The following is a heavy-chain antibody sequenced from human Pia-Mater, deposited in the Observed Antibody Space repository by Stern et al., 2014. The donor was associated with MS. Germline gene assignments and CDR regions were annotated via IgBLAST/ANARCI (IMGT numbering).Heavy chain of an antibody. J-gene: IGHJ4*02. V-gene: IGHV3-13*01. CDR2: IGNAGET. Sequence: EVQLVESGGGLVQPGGPLRLSCAASGFTFSSYDMHWVRQATGKGLEWVSAIGNAGETYYSGSAKGRFTISRENAKNSLYLQMNSLRAGDTAVYYCARGHSSGWSPYYFDYWGQGTLVTVSS. D-gene: IGHD6-19*01. CDR1: GFTFSSYD. CDR3: ARGHSSGWSPYYFDY.